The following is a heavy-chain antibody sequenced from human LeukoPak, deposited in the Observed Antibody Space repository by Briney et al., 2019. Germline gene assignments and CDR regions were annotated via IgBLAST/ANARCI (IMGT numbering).Heavy chain of an antibody. CDR3: ATSTAAAGTD. Sequence: GGSLRLSCAASGFTFSSYWMHWVRQAPGKGLKWVANIKQDGSEKYYVDSVKGRFTISRDNAQNSLYLQMNSLRAEDTAIYYCATSTAAAGTDWGQGTLVTVSS. V-gene: IGHV3-7*03. CDR2: IKQDGSEK. J-gene: IGHJ4*02. CDR1: GFTFSSYW. D-gene: IGHD6-13*01.